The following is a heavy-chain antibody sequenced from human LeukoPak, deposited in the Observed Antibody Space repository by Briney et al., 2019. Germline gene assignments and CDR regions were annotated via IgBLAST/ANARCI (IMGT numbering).Heavy chain of an antibody. Sequence: ASVKVSCKVSGYTLTELSMHWVRQAPGKGLEWMGGFDPEDGETIYAQKFQGRVTMTEDTSTDTAYMELNSLRSEDTAVYYCAASIAAAGTNYYYYGMDVWGQGTTVTVSS. D-gene: IGHD6-13*01. V-gene: IGHV1-24*01. CDR1: GYTLTELS. CDR3: AASIAAAGTNYYYYGMDV. J-gene: IGHJ6*02. CDR2: FDPEDGET.